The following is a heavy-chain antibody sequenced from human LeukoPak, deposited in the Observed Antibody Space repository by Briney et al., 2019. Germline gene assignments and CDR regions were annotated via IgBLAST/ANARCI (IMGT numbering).Heavy chain of an antibody. CDR2: ISSSGST. D-gene: IGHD3-10*01. V-gene: IGHV4-61*02. CDR1: GDSISSGDYY. J-gene: IGHJ6*03. CDR3: ARTTMVRGTYYMDV. Sequence: SQTLSLTCTVSGDSISSGDYYWSCIRQPAGKGLEWIGRISSSGSTNYNPSLKSRVTISVDTSKNQFSLKLSSVTAADTAVYYCARTTMVRGTYYMDVWGKGTTVTISS.